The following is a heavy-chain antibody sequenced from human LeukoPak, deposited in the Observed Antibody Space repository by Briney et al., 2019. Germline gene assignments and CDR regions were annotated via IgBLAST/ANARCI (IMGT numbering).Heavy chain of an antibody. J-gene: IGHJ4*02. D-gene: IGHD6-13*01. Sequence: PGGSLRLSCAASGFTFSSYAMSWVHQAPGKGLEWVSAISGSGGSTYYADSVKGRFTISRDNSKNTLYLQMNSLRAEDTAVYYCAKATSSSWYRAPYYFDYWGQGTLVTVSS. V-gene: IGHV3-23*01. CDR3: AKATSSSWYRAPYYFDY. CDR1: GFTFSSYA. CDR2: ISGSGGST.